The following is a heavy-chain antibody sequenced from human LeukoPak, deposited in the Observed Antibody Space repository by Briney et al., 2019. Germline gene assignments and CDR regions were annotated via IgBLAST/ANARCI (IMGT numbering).Heavy chain of an antibody. V-gene: IGHV4-34*01. CDR3: ARRTTVTAFDY. Sequence: KPSETLSLTCAVYGGSFSGYYWSWIRQPPGKGLEWIGEINHSGSTNYNPSLKSRVTISVGTSKNQFSLKLSSVTAADTAVYYCARRTTVTAFDYWGQGTLVTVSS. J-gene: IGHJ4*02. D-gene: IGHD4-17*01. CDR2: INHSGST. CDR1: GGSFSGYY.